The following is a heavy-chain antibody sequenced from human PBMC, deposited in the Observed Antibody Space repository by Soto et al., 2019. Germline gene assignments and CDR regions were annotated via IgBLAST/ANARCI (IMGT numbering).Heavy chain of an antibody. CDR3: ARGDTAEYYDSSGYYGGKYFKH. J-gene: IGHJ1*01. D-gene: IGHD3-22*01. V-gene: IGHV1-2*04. Sequence: ASVKVSCKASGYTFTGYYMHWVRQAPGQGLEWMGWINPNSGGTNYAQKFQGWVTMTRDTSISTAYMELSRLRSDDTAVYYCARGDTAEYYDSSGYYGGKYFKHWGQGPLVTVSS. CDR2: INPNSGGT. CDR1: GYTFTGYY.